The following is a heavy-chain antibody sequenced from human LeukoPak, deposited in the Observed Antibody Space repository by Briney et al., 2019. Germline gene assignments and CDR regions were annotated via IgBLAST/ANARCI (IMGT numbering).Heavy chain of an antibody. J-gene: IGHJ5*02. Sequence: VASVKVSCKASGYTFTSYGISWVRQAPGQGLEWMGWISAYNGNTNYAQKLQGRVTMTTDTSTSTAYMELRSLRSDDTAVYYCARVEDPYCSGGSCAGNWFDPWGQGTLVTVSS. CDR3: ARVEDPYCSGGSCAGNWFDP. CDR2: ISAYNGNT. V-gene: IGHV1-18*01. D-gene: IGHD2-15*01. CDR1: GYTFTSYG.